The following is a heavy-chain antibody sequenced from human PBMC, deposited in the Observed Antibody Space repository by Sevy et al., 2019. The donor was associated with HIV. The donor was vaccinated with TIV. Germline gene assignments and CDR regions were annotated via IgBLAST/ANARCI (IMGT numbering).Heavy chain of an antibody. CDR1: GFAFGDYA. Sequence: GGSLRLSCATSGFAFGDYAMHWVREAPGKGLEWVAGVSWNSGAIDYAASWKGRFTISRDHAKSSLYLQMNSLRADDTAWYYCAKDINRGCDSINCYACYYYYYGLDAWGQGTTVTVSS. D-gene: IGHD2-2*01. V-gene: IGHV3-9*01. J-gene: IGHJ6*02. CDR3: AKDINRGCDSINCYACYYYYYGLDA. CDR2: VSWNSGAI.